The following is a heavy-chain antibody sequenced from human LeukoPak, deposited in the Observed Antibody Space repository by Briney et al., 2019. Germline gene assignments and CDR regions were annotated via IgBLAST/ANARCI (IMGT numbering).Heavy chain of an antibody. D-gene: IGHD6-19*01. V-gene: IGHV1-18*01. CDR1: GYSFTTYG. CDR3: ARDLDSSGWFPDAFDI. Sequence: GASVKVSCKASGYSFTTYGISWVRQAPGQGLEWLGWISAYNGNTNYAQKFQGRVTMTTDTSTSTAYMELRSLRSDDTAVCYCARDLDSSGWFPDAFDIWGQGTMVTVSS. J-gene: IGHJ3*02. CDR2: ISAYNGNT.